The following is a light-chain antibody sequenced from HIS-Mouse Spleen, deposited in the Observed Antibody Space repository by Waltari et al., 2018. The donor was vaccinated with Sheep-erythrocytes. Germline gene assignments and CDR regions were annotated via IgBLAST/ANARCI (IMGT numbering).Light chain of an antibody. J-gene: IGLJ3*02. CDR1: SSNIGTIY. CDR3: GTWDSSLSAGRV. Sequence: QSVLTQPPSVSAAPGQKVTISCPGSSSNIGTIYVTWYQQLPGTAPKLLIYDNNKRPSGIPDRFSGSKSGTSATLGITGLQTGDEADYYCGTWDSSLSAGRVFGGGTKLTVL. CDR2: DNN. V-gene: IGLV1-51*01.